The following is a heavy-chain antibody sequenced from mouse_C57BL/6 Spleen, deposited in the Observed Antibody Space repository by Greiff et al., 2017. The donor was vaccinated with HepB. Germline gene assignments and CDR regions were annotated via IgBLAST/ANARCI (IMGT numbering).Heavy chain of an antibody. CDR3: TTSITTVVARYYFDY. Sequence: EVKLQQSGAELVRPGASVKLSCTASGFNIKDDYMHWVKQRPEQGLEWIGWIDPENGDTEYASKFQGKATITADTSSNTAYLQLSSLTSEDTAVYYCTTSITTVVARYYFDYWGQGTTLTVSS. D-gene: IGHD1-1*01. CDR1: GFNIKDDY. CDR2: IDPENGDT. V-gene: IGHV14-4*01. J-gene: IGHJ2*01.